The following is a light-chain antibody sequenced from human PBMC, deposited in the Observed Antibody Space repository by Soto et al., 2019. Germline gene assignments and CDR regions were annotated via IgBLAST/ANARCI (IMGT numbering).Light chain of an antibody. CDR1: SSDVGGYDS. CDR3: CSSAGTHTDV. CDR2: DVT. V-gene: IGLV2-11*01. Sequence: QSALTQPRSVSGSPGQSVTISCTGTSSDVGGYDSVSWYQQHPGQAPKLMIYDVTGRPSGVPDRFSASKSGNTASLTISGLQAEDEADYYCCSSAGTHTDVFGTGTKVTVL. J-gene: IGLJ1*01.